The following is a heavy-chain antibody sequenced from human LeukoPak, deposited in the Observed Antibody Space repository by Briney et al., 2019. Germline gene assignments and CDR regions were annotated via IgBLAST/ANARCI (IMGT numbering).Heavy chain of an antibody. CDR2: IYTSGST. V-gene: IGHV4-4*07. CDR1: GGSISSYY. CDR3: ARVGRVGYYDSSGYFDY. D-gene: IGHD3-22*01. J-gene: IGHJ4*02. Sequence: PSETLSLTCTVSGGSISSYYWSWIRQPAGKGLEWIGRIYTSGSTNYNPSLKSRVTMSVDTSKNQFSLKLSSVTAADTAVYYCARVGRVGYYDSSGYFDYWGQGTLVTVSS.